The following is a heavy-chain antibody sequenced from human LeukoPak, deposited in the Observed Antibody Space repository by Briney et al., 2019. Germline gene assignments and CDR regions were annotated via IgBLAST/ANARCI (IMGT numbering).Heavy chain of an antibody. Sequence: GGSLRLSCAASGFTFSSYSMNWVRQAPGKGLEWVSVIYSGGSTYYADSVKGRFTISRDNSKNTLYLQMNSLRAEDTAVYYCAKVSGSYRFFDYWGQGTLSPSPQ. J-gene: IGHJ4*02. CDR1: GFTFSSYS. CDR3: AKVSGSYRFFDY. CDR2: IYSGGST. D-gene: IGHD3-16*02. V-gene: IGHV3-53*01.